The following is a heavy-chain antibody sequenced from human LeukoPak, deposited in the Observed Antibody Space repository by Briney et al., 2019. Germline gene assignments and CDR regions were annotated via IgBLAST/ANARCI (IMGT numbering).Heavy chain of an antibody. CDR3: ARAYYYDSSGYYYYGY. J-gene: IGHJ4*02. V-gene: IGHV3-7*01. D-gene: IGHD3-22*01. CDR2: IKQDGSEK. CDR1: GFTFSSYW. Sequence: GSLRLSCAASGFTFSSYWMSWVRQAPGKGLEWVANIKQDGSEKYYVDSVKGRFTISRDNAKNSLYLQMNSLRAEDTAVYYCARAYYYDSSGYYYYGYWGQGTLVTVSS.